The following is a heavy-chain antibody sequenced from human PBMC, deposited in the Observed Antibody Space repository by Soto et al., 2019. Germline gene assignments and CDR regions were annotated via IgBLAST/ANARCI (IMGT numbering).Heavy chain of an antibody. CDR1: GFTFSSYA. Sequence: GGSLRLSCAASGFTFSSYAMSWVRQAPGKGLEWVSAISGSGGSTYYADSVKGRFTISRDNSKNTLYLQMNSLRAEDTAVYYCAKDYDFWSGYPPLGAFDIWGQGTMVTVSS. V-gene: IGHV3-23*01. CDR3: AKDYDFWSGYPPLGAFDI. D-gene: IGHD3-3*01. CDR2: ISGSGGST. J-gene: IGHJ3*02.